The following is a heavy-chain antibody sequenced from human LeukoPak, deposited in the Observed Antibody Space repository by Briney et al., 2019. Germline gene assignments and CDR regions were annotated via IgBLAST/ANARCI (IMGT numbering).Heavy chain of an antibody. CDR1: GGSISSGGYY. V-gene: IGHV4-31*03. J-gene: IGHJ6*02. CDR2: IYYSGST. Sequence: SQTLSLTCTVSGGSISSGGYYWSWIRQHPGKGLEWIGYIYYSGSTYYNPSLKSRVTISVDTSKNQFSLKLSSVTAADTAVYYCARLCSSSSRDYYYGMDVWGRGTTVTVSS. CDR3: ARLCSSSSRDYYYGMDV. D-gene: IGHD6-6*01.